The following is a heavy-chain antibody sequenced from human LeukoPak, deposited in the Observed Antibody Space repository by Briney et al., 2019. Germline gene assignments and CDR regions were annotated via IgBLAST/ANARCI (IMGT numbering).Heavy chain of an antibody. D-gene: IGHD1-26*01. J-gene: IGHJ4*02. Sequence: PGGSLILSCAASAFSLSAYNMNWVRQAPGKGLEWVSSISYTGTYIYYADSVKGRFTISRDNAQNSLYLQMNSLRAEDTAIYYCVRDRGTYRPIDYWGQGTLVTVSS. V-gene: IGHV3-21*04. CDR2: ISYTGTYI. CDR1: AFSLSAYN. CDR3: VRDRGTYRPIDY.